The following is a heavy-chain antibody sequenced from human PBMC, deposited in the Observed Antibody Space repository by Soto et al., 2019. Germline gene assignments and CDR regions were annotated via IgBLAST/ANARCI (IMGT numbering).Heavy chain of an antibody. Sequence: TLETLSLTCTVSGGSISSGDYYWSWIRQPPGKGLEWIGYIYYSGSTYYNPSLKSRVTISVDTSKNQFSLKLSSVTAADTAVYYSARLRIIRYGMDVWGQGTTVTVSS. CDR3: ARLRIIRYGMDV. CDR1: GGSISSGDYY. J-gene: IGHJ6*02. V-gene: IGHV4-30-4*01. CDR2: IYYSGST.